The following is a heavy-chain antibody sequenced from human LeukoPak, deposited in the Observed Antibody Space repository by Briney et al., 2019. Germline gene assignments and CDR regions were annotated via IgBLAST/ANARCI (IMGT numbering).Heavy chain of an antibody. D-gene: IGHD6-19*01. CDR1: GGSISSYY. J-gene: IGHJ4*02. CDR2: IYTSGST. V-gene: IGHV4-4*07. Sequence: SETLSLTCTVSGGSISSYYWSWIRQPAGKGLEWIGRIYTSGSTNYNPSLKSRVTMSVDTSKNQFSLKLSSVTAADTAVYYCASPRVSGWFEEYYFDYWGREPWSPSPQ. CDR3: ASPRVSGWFEEYYFDY.